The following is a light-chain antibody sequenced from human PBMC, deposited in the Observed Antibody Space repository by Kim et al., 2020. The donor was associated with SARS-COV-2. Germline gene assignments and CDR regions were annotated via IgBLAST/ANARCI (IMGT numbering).Light chain of an antibody. J-gene: IGKJ2*01. Sequence: EIVLTQNPGTLSLSPGERATLSCRASQTVSSNYLAWYQQRPGQAPRLLISGASSRATGIPDKFSGSGSGTDFTLTISRLEPEDFAVYYCQQYGSAPYTFGQGTKLEI. CDR3: QQYGSAPYT. V-gene: IGKV3-20*01. CDR1: QTVSSNY. CDR2: GAS.